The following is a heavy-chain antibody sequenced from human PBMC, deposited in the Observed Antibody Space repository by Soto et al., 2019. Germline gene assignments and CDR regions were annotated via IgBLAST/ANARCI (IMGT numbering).Heavy chain of an antibody. V-gene: IGHV3-23*01. CDR2: ISDNGAST. D-gene: IGHD2-15*01. CDR1: GFNFSNFA. Sequence: GSLRLSCAASGFNFSNFAMSWVRQAPGKGLEWISAISDNGASTYSADSVKGRFTISRDNSKNTLYLQMNSLRAEDTAVYYCAKSPRGGGEIDAFDIWGQGTMVTVSS. CDR3: AKSPRGGGEIDAFDI. J-gene: IGHJ3*02.